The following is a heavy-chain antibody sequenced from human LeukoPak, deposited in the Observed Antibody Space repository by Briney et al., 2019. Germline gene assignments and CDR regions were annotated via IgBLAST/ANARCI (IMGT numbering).Heavy chain of an antibody. CDR3: ARDPYDSSWGLCYFDY. CDR1: VFTFSSYW. CDR2: IKEDGSDK. V-gene: IGHV3-7*04. J-gene: IGHJ4*02. D-gene: IGHD3-22*01. Sequence: VWSLRLSCAASVFTFSSYWMSWVRQAPGKRLEWLANIKEDGSDKYYVDSVKGRFTISRANAKNSLYLQMNSLRAEDTAVYYCARDPYDSSWGLCYFDYWGQGNLVTVSS.